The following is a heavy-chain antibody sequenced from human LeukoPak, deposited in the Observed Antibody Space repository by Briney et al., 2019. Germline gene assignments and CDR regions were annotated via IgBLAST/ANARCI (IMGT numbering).Heavy chain of an antibody. CDR2: IRSKAYGGTI. CDR1: GFTFGDYA. CDR3: TRGPIQLWIHNAMDV. J-gene: IGHJ6*02. V-gene: IGHV3-49*04. Sequence: QPGRSLRLSCTTSGFTFGDYAMSWVRRAPGKGLEWVGFIRSKAYGGTIEYAASVKGRFTISRDDSKSIAYLQMNSLKIEDTALYYCTRGPIQLWIHNAMDVWGQGTTVTVSS. D-gene: IGHD5-18*01.